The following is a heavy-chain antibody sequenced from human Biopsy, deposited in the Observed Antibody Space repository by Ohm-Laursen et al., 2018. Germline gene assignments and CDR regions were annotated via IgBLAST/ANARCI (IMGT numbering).Heavy chain of an antibody. D-gene: IGHD3-16*02. J-gene: IGHJ3*01. Sequence: ASVKVSCKVSGYSFTSYYMHWVRQAPGQGLEWMGMINPSGSTTSYPQIFQGRVTMTRDTSKSTVYMELSSLRSADTAVDFCARDIMNPIGGLVARSDVFDVWGQGTMVTVSS. V-gene: IGHV1-46*01. CDR3: ARDIMNPIGGLVARSDVFDV. CDR2: INPSGSTT. CDR1: GYSFTSYY.